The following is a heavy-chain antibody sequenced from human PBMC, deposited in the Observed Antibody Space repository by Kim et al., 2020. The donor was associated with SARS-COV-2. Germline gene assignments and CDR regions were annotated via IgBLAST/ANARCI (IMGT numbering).Heavy chain of an antibody. CDR2: IYYSGST. V-gene: IGHV4-59*13. D-gene: IGHD6-13*01. CDR3: ARAKSPAGTFV. Sequence: SETLSLTCTVSGGSISSYYWSWIRQPPGKGLEWIGYIYYSGSTNYNPSLKSRVTISVDTSKNQFSLKLSSVTAADTAVYYCARAKSPAGTFVWGQGTLVT. CDR1: GGSISSYY. J-gene: IGHJ4*02.